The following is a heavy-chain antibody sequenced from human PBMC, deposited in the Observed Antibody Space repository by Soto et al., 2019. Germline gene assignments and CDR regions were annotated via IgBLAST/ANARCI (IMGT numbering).Heavy chain of an antibody. CDR3: AKVDSSSSGYYYYYGMDV. Sequence: QPGGSLRLSCAASGFAFSSYAMSWVRQAPGKGLEWVSAISGSGGSTYYADSVKGRFTISRDNSKNTLYLQMNSLRAEDTAVYYCAKVDSSSSGYYYYYGMDVWGQGTTVTVSS. V-gene: IGHV3-23*01. CDR1: GFAFSSYA. CDR2: ISGSGGST. J-gene: IGHJ6*02. D-gene: IGHD6-6*01.